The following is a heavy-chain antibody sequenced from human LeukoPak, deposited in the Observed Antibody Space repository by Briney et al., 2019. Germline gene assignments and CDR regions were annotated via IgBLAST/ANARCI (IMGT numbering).Heavy chain of an antibody. V-gene: IGHV1-18*01. CDR2: ISTNTGNT. D-gene: IGHD6-19*01. CDR1: GYTFTNYG. J-gene: IGHJ4*02. Sequence: GASVKVSCKASGYTFTNYGISWVRQAHGQGLEWMGWISTNTGNTNYAQKFQGRVTMTIDTSTTTAYMELRSLRFDDTAVYYCARDSIAVGAPGVYWGQGTLVTVSS. CDR3: ARDSIAVGAPGVY.